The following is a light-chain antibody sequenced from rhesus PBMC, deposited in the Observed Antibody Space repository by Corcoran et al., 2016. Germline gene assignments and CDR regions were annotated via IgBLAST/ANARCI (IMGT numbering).Light chain of an antibody. CDR1: QSLAYRDGKTY. CDR2: LVS. Sequence: DIVMIQTPLSLPVTLGEPASIFCRSSQSLAYRDGKTYLYWKLQKPGQSPQLLLYLVSKRASGVPDKVSGSGSGTDFTLKISRVEADVFGVYSCMQALRSPWTFGQGTKVDIK. J-gene: IGKJ1*01. V-gene: IGKV2-82*02. CDR3: MQALRSPWT.